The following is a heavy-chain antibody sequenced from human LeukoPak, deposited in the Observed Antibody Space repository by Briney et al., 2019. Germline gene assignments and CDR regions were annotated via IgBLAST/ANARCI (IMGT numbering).Heavy chain of an antibody. J-gene: IGHJ4*02. CDR2: INHSGST. CDR3: ARGPHGEVDTAMEGARDYFDY. D-gene: IGHD5-18*01. Sequence: SETLSLTCTVSGGSISSYYWNWIRQPPGKGLEWIGEINHSGSTNYNPSLKSRVTISVDTSKNQFSLKLSSVTAADTAVYYCARGPHGEVDTAMEGARDYFDYWGQGTLVTVSS. V-gene: IGHV4-34*01. CDR1: GGSISSYY.